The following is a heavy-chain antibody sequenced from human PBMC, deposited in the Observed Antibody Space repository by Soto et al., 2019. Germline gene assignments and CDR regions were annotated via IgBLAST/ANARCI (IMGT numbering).Heavy chain of an antibody. V-gene: IGHV1-69*02. CDR2: VNPIVGVS. CDR3: ATSYGSGSTHFDF. CDR1: GDTFNSYT. D-gene: IGHD3-10*01. Sequence: QVQLVQSGAEVKNPGSSVKVSCTASGDTFNSYTINWVRQAPGQGLEWVGRVNPIVGVSNCAQKFHGRVTITADKSTSNAYLYLTRLKSEDTAVYYCATSYGSGSTHFDFWGQGTLVTVSS. J-gene: IGHJ4*02.